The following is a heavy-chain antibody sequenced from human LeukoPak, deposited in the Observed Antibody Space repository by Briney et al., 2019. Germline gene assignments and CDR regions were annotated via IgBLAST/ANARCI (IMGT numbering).Heavy chain of an antibody. J-gene: IGHJ4*02. D-gene: IGHD3-10*01. CDR1: GFTVSSNY. Sequence: PGGSLRLSCAASGFTVSSNYMSWVRQAPGKGLEWVSVIYSGGSTYYADSVKGRFTISRHNSKNTLYLQMNSLRAEDTAVYYCASPDYGSGSYALDYWGQGTLVTVSS. V-gene: IGHV3-53*04. CDR3: ASPDYGSGSYALDY. CDR2: IYSGGST.